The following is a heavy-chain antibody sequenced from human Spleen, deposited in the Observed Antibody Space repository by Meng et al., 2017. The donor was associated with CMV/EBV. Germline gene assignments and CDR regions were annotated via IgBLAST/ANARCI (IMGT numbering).Heavy chain of an antibody. CDR2: SVSETTT. CDR3: VRVGTHALDI. J-gene: IGHJ3*02. Sequence: GESLKISCVGSRFNFSNYAMGWVRQAPGKGLEWVSGSVSETTTNYVDSVKGRFTVSRDNSKSTLFLQMNSLRVEDTAVYYCVRVGTHALDIWGQGTMVTVSS. CDR1: RFNFSNYA. V-gene: IGHV3-23*01. D-gene: IGHD1-26*01.